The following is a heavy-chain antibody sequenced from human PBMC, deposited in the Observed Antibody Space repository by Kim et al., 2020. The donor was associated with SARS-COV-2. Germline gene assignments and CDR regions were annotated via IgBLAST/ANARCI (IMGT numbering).Heavy chain of an antibody. J-gene: IGHJ6*02. CDR3: AQGDQRVTGTLSWNYGMDV. Sequence: SVKVSCKASGGTFSSYAISWVRQAPGQGLEWMGGIIPIFGTANYAQKFQGRVRLTADESTSTAYMELSSLRSEDTAVYYCAQGDQRVTGTLSWNYGMDVWGQGTTVTVSS. CDR2: IIPIFGTA. CDR1: GGTFSSYA. V-gene: IGHV1-69*13. D-gene: IGHD4-17*01.